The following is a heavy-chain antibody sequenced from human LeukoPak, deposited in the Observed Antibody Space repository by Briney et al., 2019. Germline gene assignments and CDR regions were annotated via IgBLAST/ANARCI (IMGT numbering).Heavy chain of an antibody. CDR2: SYYRSKWYN. CDR3: ARWSKGSSPYWYFDL. Sequence: SQTLSLTCAISGDSFSSNSATWNWIRQSPSRGLEWLGRSYYRSKWYNDYSVSVKSRITINPDTSKNQFSLHLNSVTPENRAVYYCARWSKGSSPYWYFDLWGRGTLVTVSS. D-gene: IGHD6-13*01. V-gene: IGHV6-1*01. J-gene: IGHJ2*01. CDR1: GDSFSSNSAT.